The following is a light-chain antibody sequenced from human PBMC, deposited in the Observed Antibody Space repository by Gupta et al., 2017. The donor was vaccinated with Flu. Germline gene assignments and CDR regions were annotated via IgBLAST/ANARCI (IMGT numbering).Light chain of an antibody. Sequence: VTPGEPASISCRSSQSLLHSNGYNYLDWYLQKPGQSPQLLIYLGSNRASGVTDRFSGSGSGTDFTLKISRVEAEDVGVYYCMQALQTPPTFGQETRLEIK. CDR1: QSLLHSNGYNY. CDR2: LGS. J-gene: IGKJ5*01. CDR3: MQALQTPPT. V-gene: IGKV2-28*01.